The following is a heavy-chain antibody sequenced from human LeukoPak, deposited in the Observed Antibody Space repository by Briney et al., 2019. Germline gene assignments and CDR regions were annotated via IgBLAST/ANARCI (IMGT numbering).Heavy chain of an antibody. Sequence: GGSLRLSCAASGFAFGNYAMSWVRKAPGKGLEWVSVISGSSGTTYYADSVKGRFTISRDNSKNTLYLQMNSLRAEDTAVYYCARGRSPVDIVVVPAALYYFDYWGQGTLVTVSS. CDR1: GFAFGNYA. CDR3: ARGRSPVDIVVVPAALYYFDY. J-gene: IGHJ4*02. D-gene: IGHD2-2*03. V-gene: IGHV3-23*01. CDR2: ISGSSGTT.